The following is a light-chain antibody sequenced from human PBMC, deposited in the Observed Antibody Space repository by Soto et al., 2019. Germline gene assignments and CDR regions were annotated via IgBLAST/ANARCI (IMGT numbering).Light chain of an antibody. V-gene: IGLV1-51*01. CDR2: DDG. J-gene: IGLJ1*01. CDR3: GSWDSSLSAYV. Sequence: QSVLTQPPSVSAAPGQRVTISCSGSSSNIGGNSVSWYQQLPGTAPKLLIYDDGKRTSGIPDRFSGSKSGTSATLGITGFQTGDEADYYCGSWDSSLSAYVFGTGTKVTVL. CDR1: SSNIGGNS.